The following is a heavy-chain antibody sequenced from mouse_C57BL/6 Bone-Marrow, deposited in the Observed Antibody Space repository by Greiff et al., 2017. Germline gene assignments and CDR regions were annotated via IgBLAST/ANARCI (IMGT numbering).Heavy chain of an antibody. V-gene: IGHV1-85*01. CDR3: AREIYYSNYRFVYFDY. CDR1: GYTFTSYD. CDR2: IYPRDGST. D-gene: IGHD2-5*01. Sequence: VKLMESGPELVKPGASVKLSCKASGYTFTSYDINWVKQRPGQGLEWIGWIYPRDGSTKYNEKFKGKATLTVDTSSSTAYMELHSLTSEDSAVYFCAREIYYSNYRFVYFDYWGQGTSVTVSS. J-gene: IGHJ4*01.